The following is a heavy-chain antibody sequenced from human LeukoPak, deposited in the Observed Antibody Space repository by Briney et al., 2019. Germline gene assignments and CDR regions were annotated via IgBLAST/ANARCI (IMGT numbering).Heavy chain of an antibody. CDR2: INEDGREK. Sequence: PGGSLRLSCAASGFTFNTYWMTWVRQAPGKGLEWVANINEDGREKYYVDSVKGRIFISRDNARHSLYLQMNSLRAEDTAIFYCATSGYYFGYESYFAYWGQGTLVTVSS. J-gene: IGHJ4*02. CDR3: ATSGYYFGYESYFAY. D-gene: IGHD3-22*01. CDR1: GFTFNTYW. V-gene: IGHV3-7*01.